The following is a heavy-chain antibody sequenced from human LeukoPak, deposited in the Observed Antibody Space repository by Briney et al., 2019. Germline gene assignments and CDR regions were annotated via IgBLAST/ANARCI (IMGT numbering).Heavy chain of an antibody. D-gene: IGHD3-22*01. V-gene: IGHV3-23*01. CDR3: ARGRLNYNSGGYYDNPHLDY. Sequence: GGSLRLSCAASGFTFSSYAMSWVRQAPGKGLECISGFSGSGGSTYYADSVKGRFTISRDNSKNTLYLQMNSLRAEDTAVYYCARGRLNYNSGGYYDNPHLDYWGQGTLVTVSS. CDR1: GFTFSSYA. J-gene: IGHJ4*02. CDR2: FSGSGGST.